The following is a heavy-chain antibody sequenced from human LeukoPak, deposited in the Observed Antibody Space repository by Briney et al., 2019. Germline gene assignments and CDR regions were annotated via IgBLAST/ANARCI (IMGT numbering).Heavy chain of an antibody. CDR2: IKQDGSEK. D-gene: IGHD5-12*01. CDR1: GFSFSHAW. CDR3: ARYIVATDYFDY. Sequence: GGSLRLSCAASGFSFSHAWMTWVRQAPGKGLEWVANIKQDGSEKYYVDSVKGRFTISRDNAKNSLYLQMNSLRAEDTAVYYCARYIVATDYFDYWGRGTLVTVSS. V-gene: IGHV3-7*01. J-gene: IGHJ4*02.